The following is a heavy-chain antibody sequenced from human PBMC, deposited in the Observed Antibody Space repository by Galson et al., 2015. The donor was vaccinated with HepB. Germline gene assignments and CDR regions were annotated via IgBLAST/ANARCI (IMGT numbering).Heavy chain of an antibody. J-gene: IGHJ6*03. Sequence: CAISGDSVSSNSAAWNWIRQSPSRGLEWLGRTYYRSKWYNDYAVSVKSRVTINPDTSKNQFSLQLNSVTPEDTAVYYCAREGYLVPYYCYYMDVWGKGTTVTVSS. CDR2: TYYRSKWYN. V-gene: IGHV6-1*01. CDR3: AREGYLVPYYCYYMDV. D-gene: IGHD6-13*01. CDR1: GDSVSSNSAA.